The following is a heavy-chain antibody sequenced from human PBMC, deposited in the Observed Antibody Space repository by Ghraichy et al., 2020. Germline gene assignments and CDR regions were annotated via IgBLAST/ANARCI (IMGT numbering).Heavy chain of an antibody. Sequence: GGSLRLSCAASGFTFSTYPIHWVRQAPGKGLEWVAVISYDGSNKNYADSVKGRFTISRDNSKNTLYLQMNSLRPEDTAVYYCTRAVEMATITYAFDIWGQGTMVTVSS. D-gene: IGHD5-24*01. CDR2: ISYDGSNK. V-gene: IGHV3-30-3*01. CDR3: TRAVEMATITYAFDI. CDR1: GFTFSTYP. J-gene: IGHJ3*02.